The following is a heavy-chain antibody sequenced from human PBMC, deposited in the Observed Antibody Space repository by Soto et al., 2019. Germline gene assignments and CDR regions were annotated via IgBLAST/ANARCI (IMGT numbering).Heavy chain of an antibody. V-gene: IGHV3-33*01. CDR1: GFTFSSYG. J-gene: IGHJ4*02. CDR3: ATNGYDGSGYSYYFDY. Sequence: QVQLVESGGGVVQPGRSLRLSYAASGFTFSSYGMHWVRQAPGKGLEWVAVIWYDGSNKYYADSVKGRFTISRDNSKNTLYLQMNGLRAEDTAVYYCATNGYDGSGYSYYFDYWGQGTLVIVSS. CDR2: IWYDGSNK. D-gene: IGHD3-22*01.